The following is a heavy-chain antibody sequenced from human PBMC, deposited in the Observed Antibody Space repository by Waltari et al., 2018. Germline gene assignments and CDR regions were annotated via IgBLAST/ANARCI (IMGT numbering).Heavy chain of an antibody. D-gene: IGHD3-22*01. V-gene: IGHV3-49*04. CDR1: GFTFGAYA. J-gene: IGHJ4*02. Sequence: EVQLVESGGGLVQPGRSLRLSCTASGFTFGAYAISWVRQAPGKGLEWVGFIRSKAYGGTTDYAASVKGRFTISRDDSRSIAYLQMNSLKTEDTAVYYCTRATGGSGYYFDFWGQGTLLTVSS. CDR2: IRSKAYGGTT. CDR3: TRATGGSGYYFDF.